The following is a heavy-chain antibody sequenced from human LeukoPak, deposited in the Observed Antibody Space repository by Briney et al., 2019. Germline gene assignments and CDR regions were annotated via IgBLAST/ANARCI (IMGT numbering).Heavy chain of an antibody. CDR1: GFTFSSYG. D-gene: IGHD5-18*01. Sequence: GGSLRLSCAASGFTFSSYGMHWVRQAPGKGLEWVAFIRYDGSNKYYADSVKGRFTISRDNSKNTLYLQMNSLRAEDTAVYYCAKENRGYSYGHDAFDIWGQGTMVTVSS. J-gene: IGHJ3*02. CDR2: IRYDGSNK. V-gene: IGHV3-30*02. CDR3: AKENRGYSYGHDAFDI.